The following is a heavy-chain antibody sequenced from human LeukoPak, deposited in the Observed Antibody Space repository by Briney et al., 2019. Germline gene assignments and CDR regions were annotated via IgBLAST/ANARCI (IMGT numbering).Heavy chain of an antibody. CDR2: IKQDGSEK. V-gene: IGHV3-7*03. CDR1: GFTFSSYW. D-gene: IGHD6-13*01. CDR3: ARVYLSQQLVPWLDY. J-gene: IGHJ4*02. Sequence: AESLRLSCAVSGFTFSSYWMSWVRQPPGKGLEWVANIKQDGSEKYYVDSVKGRFTISRDNAKNSLYLQMNSLRAEDTALYYCARVYLSQQLVPWLDYWGQGTLVTVSS.